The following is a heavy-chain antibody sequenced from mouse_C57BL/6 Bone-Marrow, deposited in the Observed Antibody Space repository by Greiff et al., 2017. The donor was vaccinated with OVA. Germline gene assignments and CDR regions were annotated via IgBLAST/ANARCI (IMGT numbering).Heavy chain of an antibody. V-gene: IGHV1-39*01. CDR2: INPNYGTT. J-gene: IGHJ4*01. D-gene: IGHD1-1*01. Sequence: VHVKQSGPELVKPGASVKISCKASGYSFTDYNMNWVKQSNGKSLEWIGVINPNYGTTSYNQKFKGKATLTVDQSSSTAYMQLNSLTSEDSAVYYCDLTTVVATEAMDYWGQGTSVTVSS. CDR1: GYSFTDYN. CDR3: DLTTVVATEAMDY.